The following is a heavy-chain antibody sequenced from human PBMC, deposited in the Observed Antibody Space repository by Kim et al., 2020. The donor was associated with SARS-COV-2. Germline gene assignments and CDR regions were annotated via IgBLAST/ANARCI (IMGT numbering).Heavy chain of an antibody. CDR1: GLSFDSAA. CDR2: ISDDGRTK. J-gene: IGHJ6*04. CDR3: ARGNYYESVSLSDYYNGMDI. Sequence: GGSLRLSCAASGLSFDSAAMNWVRQAPGKGLEWVSVISDDGRTKEYADSVKGRFTISSDNPKSTLYLQMNSLRAEDTAVYYCARGNYYESVSLSDYYNGMDIWGKGTTVTVSS. D-gene: IGHD3-10*01. V-gene: IGHV3-30-3*01.